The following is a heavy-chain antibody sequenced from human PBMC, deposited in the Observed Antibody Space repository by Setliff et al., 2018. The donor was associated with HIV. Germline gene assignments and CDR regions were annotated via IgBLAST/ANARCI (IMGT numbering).Heavy chain of an antibody. CDR3: TTIQKLTTPVDY. D-gene: IGHD4-17*01. V-gene: IGHV3-15*01. CDR1: GFTFSNAW. CDR2: IKSKTDGGTT. J-gene: IGHJ4*02. Sequence: LRLSCAASGFTFSNAWMSWVRQAPGKGLEWVGRIKSKTDGGTTDYAAPVKGRFTISRDDSKNTLYLQMNSLKTEGTAVYYCTTIQKLTTPVDYWGQGTLVTVSS.